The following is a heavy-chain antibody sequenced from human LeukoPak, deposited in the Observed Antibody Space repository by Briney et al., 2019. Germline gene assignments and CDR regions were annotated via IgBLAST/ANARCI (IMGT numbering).Heavy chain of an antibody. CDR3: ARDARYYYDNSGYFDFEYFQH. CDR2: ISAYNGNT. CDR1: GYTFTSYG. V-gene: IGHV1-18*01. Sequence: GASVKVSCKASGYTFTSYGISWVRQAPGQGLEWMGWISAYNGNTNYAQKLQGRVTMTTDTSTSTAYMELRSLRSDDTAVYYCARDARYYYDNSGYFDFEYFQHWGQGTLVTVSS. J-gene: IGHJ1*01. D-gene: IGHD3-22*01.